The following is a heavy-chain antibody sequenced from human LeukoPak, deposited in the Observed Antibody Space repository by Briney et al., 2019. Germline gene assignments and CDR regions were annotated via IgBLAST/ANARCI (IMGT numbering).Heavy chain of an antibody. V-gene: IGHV1-3*04. CDR1: GYTVTSYA. J-gene: IGHJ4*02. CDR3: AMGITMIVVVITPLDY. D-gene: IGHD3-22*01. CDR2: INTGNGNT. Sequence: GASVNVSCKSSGYTVTSYAIHWVRKAPGQGLEWMGWINTGNGNTKYSQKFQGRVTISRDTSASTAYMELSSLRSEDTAVYYCAMGITMIVVVITPLDYWGQGTLVTVSS.